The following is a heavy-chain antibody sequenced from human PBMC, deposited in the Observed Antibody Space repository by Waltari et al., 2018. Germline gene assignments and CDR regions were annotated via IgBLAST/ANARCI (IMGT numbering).Heavy chain of an antibody. D-gene: IGHD3-22*01. CDR2: VFYTGTT. CDR1: GGSMNGYY. J-gene: IGHJ4*02. CDR3: ARHNSGYYTPHDY. V-gene: IGHV4-39*01. Sequence: QLQLQESGPGLVKPSETLSLTCTVSGGSMNGYYWGWIRQSPGKGLECIGSVFYTGTTDYRPSLKRRLTRSIDPSKNQFSLRLASVTAADTAVYYCARHNSGYYTPHDYWGQGTQVTVSS.